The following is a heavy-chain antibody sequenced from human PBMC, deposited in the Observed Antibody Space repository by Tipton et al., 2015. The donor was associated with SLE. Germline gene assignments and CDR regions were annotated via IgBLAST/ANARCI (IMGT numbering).Heavy chain of an antibody. Sequence: TLSLTCTVSGGSISSYYWSWIRQPPGKGLEWIGYIYYSGSTNYNPSLKSRVTISVDTSKNQFSLKLSSVTAADTAVYYCARDAGLWFGASWAFDIWGQGTMVTVSS. D-gene: IGHD3-10*01. CDR1: GGSISSYY. V-gene: IGHV4-59*01. CDR3: ARDAGLWFGASWAFDI. J-gene: IGHJ3*02. CDR2: IYYSGST.